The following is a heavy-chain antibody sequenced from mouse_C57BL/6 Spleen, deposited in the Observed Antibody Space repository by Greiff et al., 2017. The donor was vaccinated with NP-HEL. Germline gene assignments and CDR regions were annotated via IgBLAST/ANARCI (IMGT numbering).Heavy chain of an antibody. V-gene: IGHV3-1*01. CDR3: ARELRREGYFDY. D-gene: IGHD2-4*01. CDR2: ISYSGST. Sequence: VQLQESGPGMVKPSQSLSLTCTVTGYSITSGYDWHWIRHFPGNKLEWMGYISYSGSTNYNPSLKSRISITHDTSKNHFFLKLNSVTTEDTATYYCARELRREGYFDYWGQGTTLTVSS. J-gene: IGHJ2*01. CDR1: GYSITSGYD.